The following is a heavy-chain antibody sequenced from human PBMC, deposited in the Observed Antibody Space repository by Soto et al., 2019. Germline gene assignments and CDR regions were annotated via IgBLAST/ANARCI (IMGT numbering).Heavy chain of an antibody. V-gene: IGHV1-69*13. J-gene: IGHJ4*02. D-gene: IGHD3-22*01. CDR1: GGTFSSYA. Sequence: GASVKVSCKASGGTFSSYAISWVRQAPGQGLEWMGGIIPIFGTANYAQKFQGRVTITADESTSTAYMELSSLRSEDTAVYYCARDYYDSSGYLVFDYWGQGTLDTVSS. CDR3: ARDYYDSSGYLVFDY. CDR2: IIPIFGTA.